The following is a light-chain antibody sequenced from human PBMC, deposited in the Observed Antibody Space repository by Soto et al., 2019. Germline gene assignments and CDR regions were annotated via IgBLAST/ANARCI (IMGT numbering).Light chain of an antibody. V-gene: IGLV2-14*01. J-gene: IGLJ1*01. CDR2: HVS. Sequence: QSVLTQPASVSGSPGQSITISCTGTSSDFGGFNYVSWYQQHPGKAPKLMIYHVSNRPSGVSNRFSGSKSGNTASLTISGLQAEDEADYYCSSYTSSSTPYVFGTGTRSPS. CDR1: SSDFGGFNY. CDR3: SSYTSSSTPYV.